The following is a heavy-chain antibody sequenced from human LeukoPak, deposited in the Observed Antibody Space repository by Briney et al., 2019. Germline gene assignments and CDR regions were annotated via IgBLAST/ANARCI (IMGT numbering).Heavy chain of an antibody. J-gene: IGHJ3*02. CDR1: GYGFNIYW. D-gene: IGHD2-21*02. V-gene: IGHV5-51*01. CDR2: IYPADSDT. CDR3: ARRDGRAFDI. Sequence: GESLKISCKGSGYGFNIYWIGWVSQMPGKGLEWMGIIYPADSDTRYSPSFQGQVTISADKSISTAYLQWSSLKASDTAMYYCARRDGRAFDIWGQGTTVTVSS.